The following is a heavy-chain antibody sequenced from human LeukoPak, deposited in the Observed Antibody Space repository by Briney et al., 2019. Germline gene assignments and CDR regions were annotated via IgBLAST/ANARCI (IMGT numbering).Heavy chain of an antibody. D-gene: IGHD6-6*01. CDR3: ASASIAAHFDY. CDR2: IWYDGSNK. CDR1: GFTFSSYG. V-gene: IGHV3-33*01. J-gene: IGHJ4*02. Sequence: GGPLRLSCAASGFTFSSYGMHWVRQAPGKGLEWVAVIWYDGSNKYYADSVKGRFTISRDNSKNTLYLQMNSLRAEDTAVYYCASASIAAHFDYWGQGTLVTVSS.